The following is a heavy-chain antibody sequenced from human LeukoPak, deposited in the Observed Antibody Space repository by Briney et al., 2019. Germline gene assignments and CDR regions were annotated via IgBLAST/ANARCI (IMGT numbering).Heavy chain of an antibody. CDR3: ARGRIAAAGRDAFDI. Sequence: GASVKVSCKASGYTFNSYYMHWVRQAPGQGLEWMGIINPSGGSTSYAQKFQGRVTMTRDTSTSTVYMELSSLRSEDTAVYYCARGRIAAAGRDAFDIWGQGTMVTVSS. V-gene: IGHV1-46*02. CDR2: INPSGGST. CDR1: GYTFNSYY. D-gene: IGHD6-13*01. J-gene: IGHJ3*02.